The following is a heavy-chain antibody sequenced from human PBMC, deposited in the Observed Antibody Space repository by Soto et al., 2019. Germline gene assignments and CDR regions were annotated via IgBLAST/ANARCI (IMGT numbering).Heavy chain of an antibody. D-gene: IGHD3-22*01. CDR2: IYYSGST. Sequence: SETLSLTCIVSNGSFSPNYWAWIRRPPGKGLEWLGYIYYSGSTYYNPSLKSRVTISVDRSKNQFSLKLSSVTAADTAVYYCARGGVDYYDSSGYYFSPYYFDYWGQGTLVTVSS. J-gene: IGHJ4*02. CDR3: ARGGVDYYDSSGYYFSPYYFDY. V-gene: IGHV4-59*12. CDR1: NGSFSPNY.